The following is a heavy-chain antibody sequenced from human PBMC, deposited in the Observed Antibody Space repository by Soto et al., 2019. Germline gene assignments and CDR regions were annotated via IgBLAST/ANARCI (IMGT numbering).Heavy chain of an antibody. V-gene: IGHV3-33*01. CDR1: GFTFSSYG. CDR3: ARDRGDYGDQNWFDP. CDR2: IWYDGSNK. Sequence: QVQLVESGGGVVQPGRSLRLSCAASGFTFSSYGMHWVRQAPGKGLDWVAVIWYDGSNKYYADSVKGRFTISRDNSKNTLYLQMNSLRAEDTDVYYCARDRGDYGDQNWFDPWGQGTLVTVSS. D-gene: IGHD4-17*01. J-gene: IGHJ5*02.